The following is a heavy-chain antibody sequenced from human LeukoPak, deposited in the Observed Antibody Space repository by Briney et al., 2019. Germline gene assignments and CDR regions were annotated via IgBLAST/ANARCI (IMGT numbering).Heavy chain of an antibody. J-gene: IGHJ4*02. Sequence: ASVKVSCXASGYTFTSYGISWVRQAPGQGLEWMGWISTYNGNTNYAQMLQGRITMTTDTSTSTAYMELRSLRSDDTAVYYCARGKPVYFYGPGSYLASPFDSWGQGTLVTVSS. CDR3: ARGKPVYFYGPGSYLASPFDS. CDR2: ISTYNGNT. CDR1: GYTFTSYG. V-gene: IGHV1-18*01. D-gene: IGHD3-10*01.